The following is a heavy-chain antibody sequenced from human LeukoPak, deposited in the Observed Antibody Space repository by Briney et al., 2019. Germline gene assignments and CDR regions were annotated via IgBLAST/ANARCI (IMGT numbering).Heavy chain of an antibody. CDR1: GGSISSSSYY. D-gene: IGHD4-17*01. J-gene: IGHJ3*02. CDR2: IYYSGST. V-gene: IGHV4-61*01. Sequence: PSETLSLTCTVSGGSISSSSYYWGWIRQPPGKGLEWIGYIYYSGSTNYNPSLKSRVTISVDTSKNQFSLKLSSVTAADTAVYYCARERTIGYGDETDAFDIWGQGTMVTVSS. CDR3: ARERTIGYGDETDAFDI.